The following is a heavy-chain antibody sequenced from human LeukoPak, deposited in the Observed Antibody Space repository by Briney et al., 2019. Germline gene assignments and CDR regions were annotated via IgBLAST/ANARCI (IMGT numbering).Heavy chain of an antibody. V-gene: IGHV1-69*02. CDR1: GYTFTGYY. Sequence: ASVKVSCTASGYTFTGYYMHWVRQAPGQGLEWMGRIIPILGIANYAQKFQGRVTITADKSTSTAYMELSSLRSEDTAVYYCASPGVFLEWSSDAFDIWGQGTVVTVSS. CDR2: IIPILGIA. D-gene: IGHD3-3*01. CDR3: ASPGVFLEWSSDAFDI. J-gene: IGHJ3*02.